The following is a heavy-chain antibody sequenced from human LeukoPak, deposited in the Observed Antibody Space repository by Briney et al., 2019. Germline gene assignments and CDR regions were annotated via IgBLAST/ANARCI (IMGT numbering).Heavy chain of an antibody. CDR1: EFSVGSNY. Sequence: GGSLRLSCAASEFSVGSNYMTWVRQAPGTGLEWVSLIYSGGSTYYADSVKGRFTISRDNSKNTLYLQMNSLRAEDTAVYYCARETYYDFWSGYYGSANWFDPWGQGTLVTVSS. CDR2: IYSGGST. V-gene: IGHV3-66*01. D-gene: IGHD3-3*01. J-gene: IGHJ5*02. CDR3: ARETYYDFWSGYYGSANWFDP.